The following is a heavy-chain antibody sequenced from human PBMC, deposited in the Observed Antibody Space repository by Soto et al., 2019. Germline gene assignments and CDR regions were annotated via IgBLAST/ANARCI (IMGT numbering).Heavy chain of an antibody. CDR3: TPIAVAGYYYFDY. D-gene: IGHD6-19*01. Sequence: GGSLRLSCAASGFTFSDYYMSWVRQAPGKGLEWVSHISTSSTSTNYADSVKGRFTISRDNAKSSLYLQMDSLGAEDSAVYYCTPIAVAGYYYFDYWGQGTLVTVSS. CDR2: ISTSSTST. V-gene: IGHV3-11*03. J-gene: IGHJ4*02. CDR1: GFTFSDYY.